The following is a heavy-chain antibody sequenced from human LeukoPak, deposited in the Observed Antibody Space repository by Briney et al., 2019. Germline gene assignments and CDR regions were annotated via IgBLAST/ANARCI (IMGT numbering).Heavy chain of an antibody. CDR2: ISGGGATS. V-gene: IGHV3-23*01. D-gene: IGHD6-13*01. CDR1: GFTFNTYA. J-gene: IGHJ3*02. CDR3: AKDGSSGIAATADAFDI. Sequence: GGSLRLSCAASGFTFNTYAMSWVRQAPGKGLEWVSAISGGGATSYYADSVEGRFTISRDNSKNTLYLQMNSVRAEDTAIYYCAKDGSSGIAATADAFDIWGQGTMVTVFS.